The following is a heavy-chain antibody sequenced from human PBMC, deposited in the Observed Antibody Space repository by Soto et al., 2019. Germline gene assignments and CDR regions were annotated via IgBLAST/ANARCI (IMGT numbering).Heavy chain of an antibody. J-gene: IGHJ5*02. CDR3: ARTSYDSSGTAADP. CDR2: IYYSGST. CDR1: GGSISSGGSY. D-gene: IGHD3-22*01. Sequence: QVQLQESGPGLVKPSQTLSLTCTVSGGSISSGGSYWSWIRQHPGKGLEWIGYIYYSGSTYYTTSLKSRVTISVDTSKNQSSLKLSSVTAADTAVYYCARTSYDSSGTAADPWGQGTLVTVSS. V-gene: IGHV4-31*03.